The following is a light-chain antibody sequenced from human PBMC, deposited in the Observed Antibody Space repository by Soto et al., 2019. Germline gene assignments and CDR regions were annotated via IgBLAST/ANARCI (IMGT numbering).Light chain of an antibody. Sequence: DIQMTQSPSTLSASVGDRVTITCRASQSISSWLAWYQQKPGKAPKLLIYKASSLESGVPSRFSGSGSGTKFTLTISSLQPDDFATYYSQQYNRYSRTFGQGTKV. CDR2: KAS. V-gene: IGKV1-5*03. J-gene: IGKJ1*01. CDR3: QQYNRYSRT. CDR1: QSISSW.